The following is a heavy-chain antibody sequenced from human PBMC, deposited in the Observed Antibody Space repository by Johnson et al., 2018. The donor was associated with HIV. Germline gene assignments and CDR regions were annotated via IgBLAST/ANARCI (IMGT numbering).Heavy chain of an antibody. CDR1: GFTFSSYG. D-gene: IGHD6-19*01. Sequence: QVQLVESGGGVVQPGRSLRLSCAASGFTFSSYGMHWVRQAPGKGLEWVAVISYDGSNKYYADSVKGRFTISRDNSKNALYLQMNSLRAEDTAVYYCAKDKGGYSSGWFAFDIWGQGTMVTVSS. V-gene: IGHV3-30*18. CDR2: ISYDGSNK. CDR3: AKDKGGYSSGWFAFDI. J-gene: IGHJ3*02.